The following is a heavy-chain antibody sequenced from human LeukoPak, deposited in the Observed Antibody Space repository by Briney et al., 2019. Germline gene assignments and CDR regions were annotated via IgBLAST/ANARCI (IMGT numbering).Heavy chain of an antibody. D-gene: IGHD3-22*01. Sequence: SETLSLTCTVSGDSISSYYWSWIRQPPGKGLEWIGYIYSSGSTKYSPSLKSRVTISVDTSKNQFSLRLSSVTAADTAVYYCARARVRSYSYDSSGFYTSDWHFDLWGRGTLVTVSS. J-gene: IGHJ2*01. CDR2: IYSSGST. CDR3: ARARVRSYSYDSSGFYTSDWHFDL. CDR1: GDSISSYY. V-gene: IGHV4-59*01.